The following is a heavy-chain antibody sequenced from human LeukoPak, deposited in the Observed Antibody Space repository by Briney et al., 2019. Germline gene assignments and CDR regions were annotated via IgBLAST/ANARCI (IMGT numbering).Heavy chain of an antibody. CDR3: ARDRIAARRSIDYYYYYMDV. J-gene: IGHJ6*03. D-gene: IGHD6-6*01. CDR1: GYTFTGYY. CDR2: INPNSGGT. Sequence: GASVKVSCNASGYTFTGYYMHWVRQAPGQGLEWMGWINPNSGGTNYAQKFQGRVTMTRDTSISTAYMELSRLRSDDTAVYYCARDRIAARRSIDYYYYYMDVWGKGTTVTVSS. V-gene: IGHV1-2*02.